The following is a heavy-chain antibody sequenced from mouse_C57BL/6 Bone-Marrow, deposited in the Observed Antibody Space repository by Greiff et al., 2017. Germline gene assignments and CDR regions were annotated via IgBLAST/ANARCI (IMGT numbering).Heavy chain of an antibody. J-gene: IGHJ2*01. CDR2: IYPRDGST. V-gene: IGHV1-85*01. D-gene: IGHD1-1*01. Sequence: QVQLKQSGPELVKPGASVKLSCKASGYTFTSYDITWVKQRPGQGLEWIGWIYPRDGSTKYNEKFKGKATLTVDTSSSTAYMELHSLTSEDSAVYFCAGGGTVALDYWGQGTTLTVSS. CDR1: GYTFTSYD. CDR3: AGGGTVALDY.